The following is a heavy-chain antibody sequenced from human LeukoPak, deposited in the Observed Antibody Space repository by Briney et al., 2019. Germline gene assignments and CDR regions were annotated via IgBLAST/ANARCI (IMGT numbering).Heavy chain of an antibody. CDR1: GYTFSGYY. CDR3: ARALLWFGEPSHIDY. CDR2: ISAYNGNT. D-gene: IGHD3-10*01. V-gene: IGHV1-18*04. J-gene: IGHJ4*02. Sequence: ASVKVSCKASGYTFSGYYIHWVRQAPGQGLEWMGWISAYNGNTNYAQKLQGRVTMTTDTSTSTAYMELRSLRSDDTAVYYCARALLWFGEPSHIDYWGQGTLVTASS.